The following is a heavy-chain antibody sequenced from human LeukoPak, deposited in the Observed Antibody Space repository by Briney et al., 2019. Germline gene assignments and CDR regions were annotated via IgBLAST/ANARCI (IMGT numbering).Heavy chain of an antibody. D-gene: IGHD4-17*01. CDR3: ARDSTVSGWQGDY. CDR1: GYTFTSYY. Sequence: ASVKVSCKASGYTFTSYYMHWVRQAPGQGLEWMGWINPNSGGTNYAQKFQGRVTMTRDTSISTAYMELSRLRSDDTAVYYCARDSTVSGWQGDYWGQGTLVTVSS. V-gene: IGHV1-2*02. J-gene: IGHJ4*02. CDR2: INPNSGGT.